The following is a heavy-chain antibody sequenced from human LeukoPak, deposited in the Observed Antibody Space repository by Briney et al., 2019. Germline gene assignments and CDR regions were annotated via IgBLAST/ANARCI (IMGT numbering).Heavy chain of an antibody. Sequence: SETLSLTCTVSGYSLSSGYYWGWIRPPPGKGLEWIGSIYHSGSTYYNPSLKSRVNISVDTSKDQFSLKLSSVTAADTAVYYCARIEYSGPVDYWGQGTMVTVSS. V-gene: IGHV4-38-2*02. D-gene: IGHD1-26*01. CDR1: GYSLSSGYY. J-gene: IGHJ4*02. CDR3: ARIEYSGPVDY. CDR2: IYHSGST.